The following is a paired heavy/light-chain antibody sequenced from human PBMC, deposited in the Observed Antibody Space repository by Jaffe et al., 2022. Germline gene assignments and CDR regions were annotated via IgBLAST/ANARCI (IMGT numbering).Light chain of an antibody. CDR2: EVS. V-gene: IGLV2-8*01. CDR1: SSDVGGYNY. CDR3: SSYAGSNTYVV. Sequence: QSALTQPPSASGSPGQSVTISCTGTSSDVGGYNYVSWYQQHPGKAPKLMIYEVSKRPSGVPDRFSGSKSGNTASLTVSGLQAEDEADYYCSSYAGSNTYVVFGGGTKLTVL. J-gene: IGLJ2*01.
Heavy chain of an antibody. Sequence: QVQLVQSGAEVKKPGASVKVSCKASGYTFTSYAIHWVRQAPGQRLEWMGWINAGSDSIKYSQKFQGRVTITSDTSASTAYMELSSLRSEDTAVYYCARVLPRSGLTGTTGAYDYWGQGTLVTVSS. CDR3: ARVLPRSGLTGTTGAYDY. J-gene: IGHJ4*02. V-gene: IGHV1-3*01. CDR2: INAGSDSI. D-gene: IGHD1-7*01. CDR1: GYTFTSYA.